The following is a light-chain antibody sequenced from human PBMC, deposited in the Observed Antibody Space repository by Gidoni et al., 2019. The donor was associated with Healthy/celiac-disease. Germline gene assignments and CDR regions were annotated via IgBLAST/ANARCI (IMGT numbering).Light chain of an antibody. V-gene: IGKV3-11*01. J-gene: IGKJ3*01. Sequence: EIVLTQSPATLSLSPGERATLSCRASQRVSSYLAWYQQKPGQAPRPLIYDASNRATGIPARFSGSGSGTDFTLTISSLEPEDFAVYYCQQRSNWPRVTFGPGTKVDIK. CDR1: QRVSSY. CDR3: QQRSNWPRVT. CDR2: DAS.